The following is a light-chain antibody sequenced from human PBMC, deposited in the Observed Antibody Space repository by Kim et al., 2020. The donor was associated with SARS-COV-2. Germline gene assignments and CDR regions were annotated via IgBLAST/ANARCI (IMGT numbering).Light chain of an antibody. CDR1: QDISDY. CDR3: QQYGDLPYT. J-gene: IGKJ2*01. Sequence: ASVGDTVPITCQASQDISDYLNWYQQKPGKAPKLLIYDASNLETGVPSRFSGSGSGTNLILTISSLQPEDIATYYCQQYGDLPYTFGQGTKVDIK. V-gene: IGKV1-33*01. CDR2: DAS.